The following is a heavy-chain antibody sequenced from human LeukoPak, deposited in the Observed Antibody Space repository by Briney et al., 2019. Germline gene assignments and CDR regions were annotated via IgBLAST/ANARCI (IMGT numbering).Heavy chain of an antibody. D-gene: IGHD5-24*01. J-gene: IGHJ4*02. V-gene: IGHV1-69*05. Sequence: EASVKVSCKASGGTFSSYAISCVRQAPGQGLEWMGGIIPIFGTANYAQKFQGRVTITTDESTSTAYMELSSLRSEDTAVYYCARSGKGYGYNTWGQGTLVTVSS. CDR2: IIPIFGTA. CDR1: GGTFSSYA. CDR3: ARSGKGYGYNT.